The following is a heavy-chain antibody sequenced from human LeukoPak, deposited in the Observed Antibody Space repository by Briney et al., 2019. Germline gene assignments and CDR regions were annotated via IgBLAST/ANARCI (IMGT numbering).Heavy chain of an antibody. J-gene: IGHJ4*02. CDR3: RYYYDSSGPLGMSYFDY. D-gene: IGHD3-22*01. CDR1: GFTFSSYG. Sequence: GGSLRLSCAASGFTFSSYGMSWVRQAPGKGLEWVSAISGSGGSTYYADSVKGRFTISRDNSKNTLYLQMNSLRAEDTAVYYCRYYYDSSGPLGMSYFDYWGQGTLVTVSS. V-gene: IGHV3-23*01. CDR2: ISGSGGST.